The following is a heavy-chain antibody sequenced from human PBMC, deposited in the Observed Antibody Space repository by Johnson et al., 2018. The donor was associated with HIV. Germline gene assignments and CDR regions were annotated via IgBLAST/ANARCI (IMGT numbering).Heavy chain of an antibody. V-gene: IGHV3-30*02. CDR2: IRYDGSDK. CDR3: AKERRAPRAFDI. J-gene: IGHJ3*02. CDR1: GFTFSSYG. Sequence: QVQLVESRGGVVQPGGSLRLSCAASGFTFSSYGMHWVRQAPGKGLEWVSFIRYDGSDKYSADSVKGRFTISRDNSKSTLYLQMNSLRPEDTAVYYCAKERRAPRAFDIWGQGTMVTVSS.